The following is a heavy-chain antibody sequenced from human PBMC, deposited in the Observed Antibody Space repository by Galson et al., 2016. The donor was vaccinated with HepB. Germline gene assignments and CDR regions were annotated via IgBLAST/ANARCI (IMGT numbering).Heavy chain of an antibody. V-gene: IGHV4-59*08. J-gene: IGHJ3*02. CDR1: GGSISSHF. D-gene: IGHD5-18*01. CDR2: IYYREST. CDR3: ARFRDTDDAFDI. Sequence: SETLSLTCSVSGGSISSHFWSWIRQPPGKELEWIGYIYYRESTNFNPSLKSRVTILIDTSKNQFPLKLTSVTAADTAVYYCARFRDTDDAFDIWGQGTMVTVSS.